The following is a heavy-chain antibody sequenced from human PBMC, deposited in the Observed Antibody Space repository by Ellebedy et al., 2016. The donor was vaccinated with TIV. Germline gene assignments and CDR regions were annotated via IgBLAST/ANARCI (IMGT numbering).Heavy chain of an antibody. V-gene: IGHV3-66*04. CDR1: GFTFSSYS. CDR2: IYSGGST. Sequence: GESLKISCAASGFTFSSYSMNWVRQAPGKGLEWVSVIYSGGSTYYADSVKGRFTISRDNSKNTLYLQMNSLRAEDTAVYYCARHRGQLVPYWGQGTLVTVSS. D-gene: IGHD6-6*01. J-gene: IGHJ4*02. CDR3: ARHRGQLVPY.